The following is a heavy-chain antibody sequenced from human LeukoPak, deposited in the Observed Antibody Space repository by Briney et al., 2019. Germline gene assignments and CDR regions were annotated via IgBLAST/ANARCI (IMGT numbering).Heavy chain of an antibody. D-gene: IGHD3-16*01. CDR3: ARVFRLYFLGPWGNGMDV. CDR1: GGSISSGSYY. V-gene: IGHV4-61*02. CDR2: IYTSGST. Sequence: PSETLSLTCTVSGGSISSGSYYWSWIRQPAGKGLEWIGRIYTSGSTNYNPSLKSRVTISVDTSKNQFSLKLSSVTAADTAVYYCARVFRLYFLGPWGNGMDVWGQGTTVTVSS. J-gene: IGHJ6*02.